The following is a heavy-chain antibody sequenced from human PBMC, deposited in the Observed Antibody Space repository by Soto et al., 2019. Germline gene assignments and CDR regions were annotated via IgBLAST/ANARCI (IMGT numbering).Heavy chain of an antibody. CDR3: ARDSQDYCGGDCYADY. J-gene: IGHJ4*02. CDR2: ISAYNGNT. D-gene: IGHD2-21*02. Sequence: ASVKVSCKASGYTFTSYGISWVRQAPGQGLEWMGWISAYNGNTNYAQKLQGRVTMTTDTSTSTAYMGLRSLRSDDTAVYYCARDSQDYCGGDCYADYWGQGTLVTVSS. CDR1: GYTFTSYG. V-gene: IGHV1-18*01.